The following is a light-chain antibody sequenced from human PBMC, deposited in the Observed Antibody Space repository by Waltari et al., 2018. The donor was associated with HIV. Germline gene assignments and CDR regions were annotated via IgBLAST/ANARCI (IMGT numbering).Light chain of an antibody. CDR3: QSYDSNTRI. CDR2: ADA. Sequence: FMLTQPRSVSESSGKTVTISCTRSRGSIGSHYVQWYQLRPGSSPTTVIDADAQRPSGVPCRFSGAIDRSSNSASLTISGLMTEDEADYYCQSYDSNTRIFGTGTKVTVL. V-gene: IGLV6-57*01. CDR1: RGSIGSHY. J-gene: IGLJ1*01.